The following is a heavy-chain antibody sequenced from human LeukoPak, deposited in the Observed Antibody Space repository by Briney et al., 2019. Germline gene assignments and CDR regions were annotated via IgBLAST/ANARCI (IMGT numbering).Heavy chain of an antibody. Sequence: GASVKVSCKASGGTFSSYAISWVRQASGQGLEWMGGIIPIFGTANYAQKFQGRVTITADESTSTAYMELSSLRSEDTAVYYCARDPAGAYIVATQGYGMGVRGQGTTVTVSS. V-gene: IGHV1-69*13. J-gene: IGHJ6*02. CDR3: ARDPAGAYIVATQGYGMGV. CDR2: IIPIFGTA. CDR1: GGTFSSYA. D-gene: IGHD5-12*01.